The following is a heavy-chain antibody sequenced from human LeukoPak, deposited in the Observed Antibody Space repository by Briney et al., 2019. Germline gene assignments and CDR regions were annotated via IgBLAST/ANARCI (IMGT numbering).Heavy chain of an antibody. V-gene: IGHV3-21*01. Sequence: SGGSLRLSCAASGFTFSSYSMTWVRQAPGKGLEWVSSISSSSSYIYYADSVKGRFTISRDNAKNSLFLQMDSLRAEDTAVYYCARELRPGVGYGMDVWGQGTTVTVSS. CDR1: GFTFSSYS. CDR2: ISSSSSYI. D-gene: IGHD4-17*01. J-gene: IGHJ6*02. CDR3: ARELRPGVGYGMDV.